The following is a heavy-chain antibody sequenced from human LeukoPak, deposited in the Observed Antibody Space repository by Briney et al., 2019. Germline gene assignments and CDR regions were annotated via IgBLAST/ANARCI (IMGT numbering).Heavy chain of an antibody. V-gene: IGHV1-8*01. CDR2: MNPNSGNT. CDR3: ARLRKYYYGSGSHYYYYYYMDV. J-gene: IGHJ6*03. D-gene: IGHD3-10*01. Sequence: ASVKVSCKASGYTFTSYDINWVRQAAGQGLEWMGWMNPNSGNTGYAQKFQDRVTMTRNTPISTAYMELSSLRSEDTAVYYCARLRKYYYGSGSHYYYYYYMDVWGKGTTVTVSS. CDR1: GYTFTSYD.